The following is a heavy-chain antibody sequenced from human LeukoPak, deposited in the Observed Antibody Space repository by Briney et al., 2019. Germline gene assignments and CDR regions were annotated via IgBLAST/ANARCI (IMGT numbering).Heavy chain of an antibody. J-gene: IGHJ6*02. D-gene: IGHD6-13*01. CDR3: ARGLDSSSWYTYYYYYGMDV. Sequence: SETLSLTCAVYGGSFSGYYWSWIRQPPGKGLEWIGEINHSGSTNYNPSLKSRVTISVDTSKNQFSLKLSSVTAADTAVYYCARGLDSSSWYTYYYYYGMDVWGQGTTVTVSS. CDR1: GGSFSGYY. CDR2: INHSGST. V-gene: IGHV4-34*01.